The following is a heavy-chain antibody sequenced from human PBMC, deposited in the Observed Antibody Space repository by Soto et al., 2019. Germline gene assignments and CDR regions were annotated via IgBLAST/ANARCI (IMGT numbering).Heavy chain of an antibody. CDR3: ARVDHRGYFAILTDY. V-gene: IGHV4-31*03. CDR1: GDSLSSGGHY. Sequence: SETLSLTCTVSGDSLSSGGHYWSWIRQHPGKGLEWIGHIYDSVNTYYSPSLRSRVTISADMSKNQFSLNLRSVTAADTAVCYCARVDHRGYFAILTDYWGQGTLVTVSS. CDR2: IYDSVNT. J-gene: IGHJ4*02. D-gene: IGHD3-9*01.